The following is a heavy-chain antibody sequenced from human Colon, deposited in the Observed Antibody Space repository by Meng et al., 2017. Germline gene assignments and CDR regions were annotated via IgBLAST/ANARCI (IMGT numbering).Heavy chain of an antibody. D-gene: IGHD2-8*01. Sequence: GESLKISCAASGFTFSSYEMNWVRQAPGKGLEWVSYINGDGSSIHYADSVKGRFTISRDNAKNSLYLQMNSLRAEDTAIYYCARDLYTWRYAFDIWGQGSRVTVSS. CDR3: ARDLYTWRYAFDI. J-gene: IGHJ3*02. CDR2: INGDGSSI. CDR1: GFTFSSYE. V-gene: IGHV3-48*03.